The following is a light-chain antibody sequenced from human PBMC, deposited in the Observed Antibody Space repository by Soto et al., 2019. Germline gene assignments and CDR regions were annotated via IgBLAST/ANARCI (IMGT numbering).Light chain of an antibody. CDR3: GSWDSSLSAYV. CDR1: SSNIGSNT. Sequence: QSVLTQPPSASGTPGQRVTISCSGSSSNIGSNTVNWYQQLPGTAPKLLIYYNNQRPSGVPDRFSGSKSGTSATLGITGFQTGDEADYYCGSWDSSLSAYVFGTGTKLTVL. CDR2: YNN. J-gene: IGLJ1*01. V-gene: IGLV1-44*01.